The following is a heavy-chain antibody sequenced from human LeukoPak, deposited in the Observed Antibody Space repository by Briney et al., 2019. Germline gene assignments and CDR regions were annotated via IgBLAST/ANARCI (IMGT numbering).Heavy chain of an antibody. V-gene: IGHV1-46*01. CDR2: INPSGGST. CDR1: GYTFTRYY. CDR3: ARGPSITMIRGGQWYYYMDV. Sequence: ASVKVSCKASGYTFTRYYMYWVRQAPGQGLEWRGIINPSGGSTNYAQKFQGRVTMTRDTSTNTVYMELSSLRSEDTAVYYCARGPSITMIRGGQWYYYMDVWGKGTTVTISS. D-gene: IGHD3-10*01. J-gene: IGHJ6*03.